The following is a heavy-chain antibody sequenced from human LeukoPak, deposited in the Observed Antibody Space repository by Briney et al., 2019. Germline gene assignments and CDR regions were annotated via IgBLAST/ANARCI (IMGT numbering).Heavy chain of an antibody. J-gene: IGHJ4*02. Sequence: SETLSLTCTVSGGSISSYYWSWIRQPPGKGLEWIGYIYYSGSTNYNPSLKSRVTISVDTSKNQFSLKLSSVTAADTAVYYCARTRDSSGYFDYWGQGTLVTVSS. V-gene: IGHV4-59*01. D-gene: IGHD3-22*01. CDR1: GGSISSYY. CDR3: ARTRDSSGYFDY. CDR2: IYYSGST.